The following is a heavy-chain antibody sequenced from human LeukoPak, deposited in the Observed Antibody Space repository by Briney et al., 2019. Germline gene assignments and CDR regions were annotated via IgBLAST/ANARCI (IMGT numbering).Heavy chain of an antibody. Sequence: PSETLSLTCTVSGGSISSSSYYWGWIRQPPGKGLEWIGEINHSGSTNYNPSLKSRVTISVDTSKNQFSLKLSSVTAADTAVYYCARGLKDIVVVPAPHNNWFDPWGQGTLVTVSS. D-gene: IGHD2-2*01. CDR2: INHSGST. CDR3: ARGLKDIVVVPAPHNNWFDP. CDR1: GGSISSSSYY. J-gene: IGHJ5*02. V-gene: IGHV4-39*07.